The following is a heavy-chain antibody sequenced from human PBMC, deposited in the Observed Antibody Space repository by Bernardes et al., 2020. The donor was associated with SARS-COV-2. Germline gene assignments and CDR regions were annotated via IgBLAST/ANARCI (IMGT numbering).Heavy chain of an antibody. Sequence: SVKVSSQAPGYTFNHYYLHWVRQAPAHGLEWMGRIDPNSGGTNYAQPFQGRVTMTRNTSSSTAYLELGRLRSDDAAVYYCATLGGVYYYGMDVWGQGTTVTVSS. CDR3: ATLGGVYYYGMDV. CDR2: IDPNSGGT. V-gene: IGHV1-2*06. J-gene: IGHJ6*02. D-gene: IGHD3-16*01. CDR1: GYTFNHYY.